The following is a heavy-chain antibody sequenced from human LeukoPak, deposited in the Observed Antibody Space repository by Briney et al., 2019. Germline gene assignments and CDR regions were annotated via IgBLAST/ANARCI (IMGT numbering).Heavy chain of an antibody. CDR3: TTGISSTGSSE. J-gene: IGHJ4*02. CDR2: IKSKTGGGTA. CDR1: GFTFSNAW. V-gene: IGHV3-15*01. Sequence: GGSLRLSCAASGFTFSNAWMSWVRQAPGKGLECVVRIKSKTGGGTADYAAPVKGRFTISRDDSKNALYLQMNSLKTEDTAVYFCTTGISSTGSSEWGQGTLVTVSS. D-gene: IGHD1-26*01.